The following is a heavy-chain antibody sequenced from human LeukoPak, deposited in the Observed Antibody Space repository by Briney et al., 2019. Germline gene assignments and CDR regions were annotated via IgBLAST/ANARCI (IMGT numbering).Heavy chain of an antibody. CDR1: GFTFSDYW. J-gene: IGHJ4*02. CDR3: ARSPTRRCDY. CDR2: IKWDGTET. V-gene: IGHV3-7*01. Sequence: PGGPLRLPCEPSGFTFSDYWMSWVRQIPGEGLGWVADIKWDGTETYYVDSVKGRFTISRDDAKNSLYLQMNSLRAEDTAIYYCARSPTRRCDYWGQGTLVTVSS.